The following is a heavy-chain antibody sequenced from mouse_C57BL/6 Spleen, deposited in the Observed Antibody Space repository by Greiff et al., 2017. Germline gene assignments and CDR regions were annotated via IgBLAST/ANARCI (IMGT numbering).Heavy chain of an antibody. V-gene: IGHV1-82*01. Sequence: QVQLQQSGPELVKPGASVKISCKASGYAFSSSWMNWVKQRPGKGLEWIGRINPGDGDTNYNGKFKGKATLTADKSSSTAYMQLSSLTSEDSAVYFCARAGYDFAMDYWGQGTSVTVSS. CDR3: ARAGYDFAMDY. D-gene: IGHD2-2*01. CDR1: GYAFSSSW. CDR2: INPGDGDT. J-gene: IGHJ4*01.